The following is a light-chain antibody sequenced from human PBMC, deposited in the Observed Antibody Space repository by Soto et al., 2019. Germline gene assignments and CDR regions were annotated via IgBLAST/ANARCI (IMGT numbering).Light chain of an antibody. Sequence: EIVLTQSPATLSLSPGERATLSCRASQSVTSYLTWYQQKPGQAPRLLIYDASNRATGIPARFSGSGSGTDFTLTISSLEPEDFAVYSCQQRSNWPPTWTFGQGTKVEI. CDR3: QQRSNWPPTWT. J-gene: IGKJ1*01. CDR1: QSVTSY. CDR2: DAS. V-gene: IGKV3-11*01.